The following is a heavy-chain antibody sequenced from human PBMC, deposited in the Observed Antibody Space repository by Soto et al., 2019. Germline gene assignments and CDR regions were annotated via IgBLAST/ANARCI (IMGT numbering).Heavy chain of an antibody. D-gene: IGHD2-15*01. CDR1: GYTFTRYT. V-gene: IGHV1-69*06. CDR2: IIPIFGTA. Sequence: GASVKVSCKASGYTFTRYTMNWVRQAPGQGLEWMGGIIPIFGTANYAQKFQGRVTITADKSTSTAYMELSSLRSEDTAVYYCARDLCSGGSCYSLNWFDPWGQGTPVTVSS. CDR3: ARDLCSGGSCYSLNWFDP. J-gene: IGHJ5*02.